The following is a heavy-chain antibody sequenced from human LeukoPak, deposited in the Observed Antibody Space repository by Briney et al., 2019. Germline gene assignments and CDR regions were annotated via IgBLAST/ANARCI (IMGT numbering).Heavy chain of an antibody. V-gene: IGHV3-23*01. CDR1: GFTFSRYA. J-gene: IGHJ4*02. Sequence: PGGSLRLSXAASGFTFSRYAMSWVRLAPGKGLEWVSGISGSSDSTYYADSVKGRFTISRDNSKNTLYLEMNRLRAEDTAVYNCAKGSTAAGTPFDSWGQGTLVTVSS. CDR2: ISGSSDST. CDR3: AKGSTAAGTPFDS. D-gene: IGHD1-14*01.